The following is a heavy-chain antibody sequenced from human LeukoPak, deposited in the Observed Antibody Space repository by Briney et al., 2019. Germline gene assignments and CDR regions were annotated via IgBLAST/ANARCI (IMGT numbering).Heavy chain of an antibody. CDR1: GYTFTSYG. J-gene: IGHJ4*02. Sequence: ASVKVSCKASGYTFTSYGISWVRQAPGQGLEWMGWISVYNGNTNYAQKLQGRVTMTTDTSTSTAFMELRSLRSDDTAVYYCARAYYYDSSPPRFWGQGTLVTVSS. V-gene: IGHV1-18*01. D-gene: IGHD3-22*01. CDR2: ISVYNGNT. CDR3: ARAYYYDSSPPRF.